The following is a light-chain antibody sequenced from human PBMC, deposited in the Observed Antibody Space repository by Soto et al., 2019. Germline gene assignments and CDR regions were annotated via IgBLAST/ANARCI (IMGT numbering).Light chain of an antibody. CDR2: GAS. CDR3: QQYNSWPRT. Sequence: VMTQSPATLSVSPGESATLSCSASQSVSSNLAWYQQKPGQAPMLLIYGASTRATGVPARFSGSGSGTEFTLTISSLQSEDFAVYYCQQYNSWPRTFGQGTKVEIK. CDR1: QSVSSN. V-gene: IGKV3-15*01. J-gene: IGKJ1*01.